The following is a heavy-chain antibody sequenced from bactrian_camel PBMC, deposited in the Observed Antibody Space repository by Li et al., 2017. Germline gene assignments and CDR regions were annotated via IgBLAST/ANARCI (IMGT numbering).Heavy chain of an antibody. J-gene: IGHJ4*01. CDR2: IYSGGEPT. CDR3: AADARQYAGSWGSLVADSFDY. Sequence: DVQLVESGGGSVQTGGSLRLSCATSGFTFSLYSMAWFRQAPGKEREGVAGIYSGGEPTYYAESVKGRFTISRDNVENTVVLQMNSLQPEDTGMYYCAADARQYAGSWGSLVADSFDYWGQGTQVTVS. D-gene: IGHD6*01. CDR1: GFTFSLYS. V-gene: IGHV3S40*01.